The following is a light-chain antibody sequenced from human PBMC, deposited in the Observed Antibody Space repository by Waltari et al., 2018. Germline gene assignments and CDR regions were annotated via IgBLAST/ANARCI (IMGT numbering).Light chain of an antibody. V-gene: IGKV3-20*01. Sequence: EIVLTPSPGTLSLSPGDRATLSCRASQNVKSNELAWYQQKPGQAPRLLIYDTSSRATGVPDRFSGSGSGTHFILTISRLEPEDFVLYYCQQYGTPLTFGGGTKVEIK. CDR2: DTS. CDR3: QQYGTPLT. J-gene: IGKJ4*01. CDR1: QNVKSNE.